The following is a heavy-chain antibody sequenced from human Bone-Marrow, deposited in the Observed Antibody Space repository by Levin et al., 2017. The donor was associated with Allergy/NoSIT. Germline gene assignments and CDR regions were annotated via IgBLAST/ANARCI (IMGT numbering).Heavy chain of an antibody. CDR2: IKQELMFP. V-gene: IGHV3-7*01. D-gene: IGHD3-22*01. CDR3: AREVSMYYSDSSGYYNVRGPFDY. Sequence: GSLRLSCAASGFTRREYWMSWVRQAPGKGLEWVANIKQELMFPFSFSSFPFRFTISRDNAKNSLYLEMNSLRTEDTAVYYCAREVSMYYSDSSGYYNVRGPFDYWGQGTLVTVSS. CDR1: GFTRREYW. J-gene: IGHJ4*02.